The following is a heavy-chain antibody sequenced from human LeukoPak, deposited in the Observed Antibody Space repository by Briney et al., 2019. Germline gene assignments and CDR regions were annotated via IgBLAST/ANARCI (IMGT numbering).Heavy chain of an antibody. J-gene: IGHJ4*02. CDR1: GFTFSSAW. V-gene: IGHV3-15*01. Sequence: HGGSLRLSCAASGFTFSSAWMSWVRQAPGKGLEWVGRIKSKTDGGTTDYAAPVKGRFTISRDDSKNTLYLQMNSLKTEDTAVYYCTTYVQLERRGNRFDYWGQGTLVTVSS. CDR3: TTYVQLERRGNRFDY. CDR2: IKSKTDGGTT. D-gene: IGHD1-1*01.